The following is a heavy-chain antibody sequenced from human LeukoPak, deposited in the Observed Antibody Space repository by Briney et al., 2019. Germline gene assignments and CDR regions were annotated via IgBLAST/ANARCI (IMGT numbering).Heavy chain of an antibody. D-gene: IGHD6-13*01. V-gene: IGHV3-30*03. J-gene: IGHJ4*02. CDR2: ISYDGSNK. CDR3: ARSDSSSWYYFDY. Sequence: GGSLRLSCAASGFTFSSYGMHWVRQAPGKGLEWVAVISYDGSNKYYADSVKGRFTISRDNSKNTPYLQMNSLRAEDTAVYYCARSDSSSWYYFDYWGQGTLVTVSS. CDR1: GFTFSSYG.